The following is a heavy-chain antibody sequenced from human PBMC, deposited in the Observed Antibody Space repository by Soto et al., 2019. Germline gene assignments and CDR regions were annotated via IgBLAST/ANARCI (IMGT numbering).Heavy chain of an antibody. V-gene: IGHV4-39*01. CDR1: GGSISSSSYY. J-gene: IGHJ5*02. CDR3: ARRRGTLRFLEWSPENNWFDP. D-gene: IGHD3-3*01. CDR2: IYYSGST. Sequence: SETLSLTCTVSGGSISSSSYYWGWIRQPPGKGLEWIGSIYYSGSTYYNPSLKSRVTISVDTSKNQFSLKLSSVTAADTAVYYCARRRGTLRFLEWSPENNWFDPWGQGTLVTVSS.